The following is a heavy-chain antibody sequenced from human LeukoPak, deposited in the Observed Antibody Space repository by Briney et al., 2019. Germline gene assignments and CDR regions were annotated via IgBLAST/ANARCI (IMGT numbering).Heavy chain of an antibody. CDR2: IYTSGST. V-gene: IGHV4-4*07. J-gene: IGHJ4*02. Sequence: PSETLSLTCTVSGGSISSYYWSWIRQPAGKGLEWIGHIYTSGSTNYNPSLKSRVSMSVDTSKNQFSLKLSSVTAADTAVYYCARWYYYDSSGSYYFDYWGQGTLVTVSS. CDR3: ARWYYYDSSGSYYFDY. D-gene: IGHD3-22*01. CDR1: GGSISSYY.